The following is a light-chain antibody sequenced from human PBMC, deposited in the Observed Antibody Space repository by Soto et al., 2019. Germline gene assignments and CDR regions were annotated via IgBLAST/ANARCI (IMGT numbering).Light chain of an antibody. V-gene: IGKV1-5*01. CDR1: QSIRYY. J-gene: IGKJ1*01. CDR3: QHHNSYSQT. CDR2: GAY. Sequence: DIQLTQSPPTLSASVGDRVTITCRASQSIRYYLAWYQQMPGKAPKLLIYGAYSLQSGVPSRFSGSGSGTESTLTISSLQPDDFATYFCQHHNSYSQTFGQGTKV.